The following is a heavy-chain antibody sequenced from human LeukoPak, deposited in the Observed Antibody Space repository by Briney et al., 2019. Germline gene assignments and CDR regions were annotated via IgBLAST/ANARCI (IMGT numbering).Heavy chain of an antibody. D-gene: IGHD6-13*01. CDR1: GGSFSGYY. CDR2: INHSGST. Sequence: SETLSLTCAVYGGSFSGYYWSWIRQPPGKGLEWIGEINHSGSTNYNPSLKSRVTISVDTSKNQFSLKLSSVTAADTAVYYCARSAGPVDYFDYWSQGTLVTVSS. J-gene: IGHJ4*02. V-gene: IGHV4-34*01. CDR3: ARSAGPVDYFDY.